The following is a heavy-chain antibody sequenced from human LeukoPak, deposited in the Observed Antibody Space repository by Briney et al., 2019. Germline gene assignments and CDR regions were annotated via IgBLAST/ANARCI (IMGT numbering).Heavy chain of an antibody. D-gene: IGHD3-22*01. CDR3: ASQPDYYDSSGYRGDYFDY. CDR2: ISAYNGNT. V-gene: IGHV1-18*01. CDR1: GYTFTSYG. J-gene: IGHJ4*02. Sequence: GASVKVSCKASGYTFTSYGISWVRQAPGQGLEWMGWISAYNGNTNYAQRLQGRVTMTTDTSTSTAYMELRSLRSEDTAVYYCASQPDYYDSSGYRGDYFDYWGQGTLVTVSS.